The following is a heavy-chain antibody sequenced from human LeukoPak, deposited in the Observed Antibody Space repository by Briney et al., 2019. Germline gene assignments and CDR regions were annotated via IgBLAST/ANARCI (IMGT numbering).Heavy chain of an antibody. Sequence: PSETLSLTCTVSGGSISGGSYYWGWIRQPPGKGLEWIGYIYYSGSTKYNLSLKSRVTISVDSSKNQLSLRRSCGTVAGTSVYYCARGEYGLFDYWGQRTLVTVSS. D-gene: IGHD2/OR15-2a*01. CDR1: GGSISGGSYY. J-gene: IGHJ4*02. CDR3: ARGEYGLFDY. CDR2: IYYSGST. V-gene: IGHV4-61*01.